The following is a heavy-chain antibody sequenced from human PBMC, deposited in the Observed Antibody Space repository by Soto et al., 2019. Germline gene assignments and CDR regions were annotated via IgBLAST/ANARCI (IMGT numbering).Heavy chain of an antibody. D-gene: IGHD3-22*01. CDR3: AKDHLRSVVVITYFDY. V-gene: IGHV3-23*01. Sequence: GGSLRLSCAASGFTFRSNAMGWVRQAPGKGLGWVSAISGSGGSTYYADSVKGRFTISRDNSKNTLYLQMNSLRAEDTAVYYCAKDHLRSVVVITYFDYWGQGTLVTVSS. CDR1: GFTFRSNA. J-gene: IGHJ4*02. CDR2: ISGSGGST.